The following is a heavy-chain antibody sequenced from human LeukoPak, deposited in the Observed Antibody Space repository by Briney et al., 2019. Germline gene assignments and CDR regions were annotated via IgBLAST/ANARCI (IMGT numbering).Heavy chain of an antibody. J-gene: IGHJ4*02. CDR1: GFTFSSYG. CDR3: ARSPRTYNWNYLHYFDY. Sequence: GGSLRLSCAASGFTFSSYGMHWVRQAPGKGLEWVSYISSSSSTIYYADSVKGRFTIYRDNAKNSLYLQMNSLRAEDTAVYYCARSPRTYNWNYLHYFDYWGQGTLVTASS. CDR2: ISSSSSTI. V-gene: IGHV3-48*01. D-gene: IGHD1-7*01.